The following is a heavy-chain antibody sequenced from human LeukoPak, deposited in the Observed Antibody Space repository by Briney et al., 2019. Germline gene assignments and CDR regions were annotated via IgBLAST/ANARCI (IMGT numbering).Heavy chain of an antibody. CDR1: GFSITGGYY. D-gene: IGHD6-13*01. CDR2: VYHNGNT. V-gene: IGHV4-38-2*01. CDR3: ARNEGIVVAGTWFDN. J-gene: IGHJ4*02. Sequence: SETLSLNCAVSGFSITGGYYWVWIRQPPGKGLEWIGSVYHNGNTLFNTSLKSRVTLSVDSSKNQFSLGLSSVTAADTARYYCARNEGIVVAGTWFDNWGQGTVVIVSS.